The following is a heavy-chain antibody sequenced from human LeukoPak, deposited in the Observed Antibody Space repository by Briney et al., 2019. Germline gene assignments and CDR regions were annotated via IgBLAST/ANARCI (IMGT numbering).Heavy chain of an antibody. CDR3: ARVRTYYDILTGYYAPAFGY. CDR1: GFTVSSNY. Sequence: GGSLRLSCAASGFTVSSNYMSSVRQAPGKGLEWVSVIYSGGSTYYADSVKGRFTISRDNSKNTLYLQMNSLRAEDTAVYYCARVRTYYDILTGYYAPAFGYWGQGTLVTVSS. V-gene: IGHV3-53*01. D-gene: IGHD3-9*01. CDR2: IYSGGST. J-gene: IGHJ4*02.